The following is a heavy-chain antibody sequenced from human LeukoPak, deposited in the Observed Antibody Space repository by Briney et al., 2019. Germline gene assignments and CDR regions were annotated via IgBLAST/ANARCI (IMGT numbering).Heavy chain of an antibody. J-gene: IGHJ6*03. CDR3: ARTSGPALYYYYYYMDV. D-gene: IGHD3-3*01. Sequence: PSETLSLTCTVSGGSISSYYWSWIRQPPGKGLEWIGYIYCSGSTNYNPSLKSRVTISVDTSKNQFSLKLSSVTAADTAVYYCARTSGPALYYYYYYMDVWGKGTTVTVSS. CDR1: GGSISSYY. V-gene: IGHV4-59*01. CDR2: IYCSGST.